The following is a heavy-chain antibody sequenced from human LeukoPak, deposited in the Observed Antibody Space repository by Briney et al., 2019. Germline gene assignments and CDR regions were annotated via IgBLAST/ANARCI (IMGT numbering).Heavy chain of an antibody. D-gene: IGHD3-3*01. V-gene: IGHV3-48*03. CDR2: ISSSGSTI. Sequence: GGSLRLSCAASGFTFSSYEMNWVRQAPGKGLEWVSHISSSGSTIYYADSVKGRFTISRDNAKNSLYLQMNSLRAADTAVYYCAGLPFGYDFWSGPFDYWGQGTLVTVSS. CDR1: GFTFSSYE. J-gene: IGHJ4*02. CDR3: AGLPFGYDFWSGPFDY.